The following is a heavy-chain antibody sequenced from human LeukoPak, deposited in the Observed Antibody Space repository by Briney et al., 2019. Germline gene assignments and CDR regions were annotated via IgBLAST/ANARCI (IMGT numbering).Heavy chain of an antibody. D-gene: IGHD1-26*01. CDR2: IYYSGST. CDR3: ARAPGVGATSGAFDY. J-gene: IGHJ4*02. CDR1: GGSISNYY. V-gene: IGHV4-59*01. Sequence: SETPSLTCTVSGGSISNYYWSWIRQPPGKGLEWIGYIYYSGSTNYNPSLKSRVTISVDTSKNQFSLKLSSVTAADTAVYYCARAPGVGATSGAFDYWGQGTLVTVSS.